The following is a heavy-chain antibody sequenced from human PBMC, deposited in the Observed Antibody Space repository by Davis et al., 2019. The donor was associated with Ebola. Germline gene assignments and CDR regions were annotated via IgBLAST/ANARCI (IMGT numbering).Heavy chain of an antibody. CDR3: GRDYLFALDI. Sequence: SPNPPLASSGFLFRHSTLNWVLQAPGHSLEWVSYIGTTGDPTVYAHTLNVRFTVSRDDANNSLSLLMNNLRDEDTAIYTCGRDYLFALDIWGQGTMVTVSS. CDR1: GFLFRHST. CDR2: IGTTGDPT. V-gene: IGHV3-48*02. J-gene: IGHJ3*02.